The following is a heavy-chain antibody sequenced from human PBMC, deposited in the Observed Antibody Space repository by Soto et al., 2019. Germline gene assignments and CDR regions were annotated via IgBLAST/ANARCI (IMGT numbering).Heavy chain of an antibody. CDR3: ASEPGGYDILTGYLKSSYYYYMDV. CDR2: IKQDGSEK. D-gene: IGHD3-9*01. Sequence: GGSLRLSCAASGFTFSSYWMSWVRQAPGKGLEWVANIKQDGSEKYYVDSVKGRFTISRDNAKNSLYLQMNSLRAEDTAVYYCASEPGGYDILTGYLKSSYYYYMDVWGKGTTVTVSS. V-gene: IGHV3-7*01. CDR1: GFTFSSYW. J-gene: IGHJ6*03.